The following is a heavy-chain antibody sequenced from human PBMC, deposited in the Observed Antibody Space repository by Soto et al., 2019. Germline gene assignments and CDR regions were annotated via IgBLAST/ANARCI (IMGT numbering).Heavy chain of an antibody. J-gene: IGHJ6*02. D-gene: IGHD3-10*01. CDR3: AREPLYYNYYYGMDV. V-gene: IGHV3-30-3*01. CDR1: GFTFSSYS. Sequence: VGSLRLSCAASGFTFSSYSIHWVRQAPGKGLEWVAIISYDGSNKYYADSVKGRFTISRDNSKNTLYVQMNSLRAEDTAVYYCAREPLYYNYYYGMDVWGQGTTVTVSS. CDR2: ISYDGSNK.